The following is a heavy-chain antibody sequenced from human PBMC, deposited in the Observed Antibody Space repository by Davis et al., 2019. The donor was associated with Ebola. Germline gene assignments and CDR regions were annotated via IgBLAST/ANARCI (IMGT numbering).Heavy chain of an antibody. J-gene: IGHJ4*02. CDR2: IYHSGST. CDR3: ARDRGRRDWDY. V-gene: IGHV4-4*02. Sequence: SDTLSLTCAVPGCSTSSSNWPRWLRHPPGQGLAWTGEIYHSGSTNYNPSLKSRVTISVDMSKYQFSLKLRAVTAADTSVYYCARDRGRRDWDYWGQGTLVTVSS. D-gene: IGHD5-24*01. CDR1: GCSTSSSNW.